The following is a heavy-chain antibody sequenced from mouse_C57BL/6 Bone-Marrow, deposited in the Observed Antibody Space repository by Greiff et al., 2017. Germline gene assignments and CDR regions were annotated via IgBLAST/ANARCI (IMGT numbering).Heavy chain of an antibody. J-gene: IGHJ1*03. CDR3: ARWGTTVVATDWYFDV. V-gene: IGHV3-8*01. CDR1: GYSITSDY. Sequence: EVQRVESGPGLAKPSQTLSLTCSVTGYSITSDYWNWIRKFPGNKLEYMGYISYSGSTYYNPSLKSRISITRDTSKNQYYLQLNSVTTEDTATYYCARWGTTVVATDWYFDVWGTGTTVTVSS. CDR2: ISYSGST. D-gene: IGHD1-1*01.